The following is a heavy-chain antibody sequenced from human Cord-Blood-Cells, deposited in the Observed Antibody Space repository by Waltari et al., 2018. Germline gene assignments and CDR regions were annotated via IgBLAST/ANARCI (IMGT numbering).Heavy chain of an antibody. D-gene: IGHD3-10*01. CDR1: GGSFSSGSYY. V-gene: IGHV4-61*01. Sequence: QVQLQESGPGLVKPSETLSLTCTVSGGSFSSGSYYWSWIRQPPGKGLEWIGYIYYRGRTNHTPYLKSGVTISVDRSKNQFSRKRSSVTAADTAVYYGGRGRGGVRGVLPNHNWFDPWGQGTLVTVSS. CDR2: IYYRGRT. J-gene: IGHJ5*02. CDR3: GRGRGGVRGVLPNHNWFDP.